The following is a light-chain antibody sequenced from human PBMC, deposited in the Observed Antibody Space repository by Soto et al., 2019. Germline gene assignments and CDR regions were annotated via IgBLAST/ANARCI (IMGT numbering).Light chain of an antibody. CDR2: GAS. CDR1: QSVSSSY. V-gene: IGKV3-20*01. J-gene: IGKJ5*01. CDR3: QQYGTSPIT. Sequence: ETALTQSPGTLSLSPGERATLSCRASQSVSSSYLAWYQQKPGQAPRLLIYGASIRATGIPDRFSGSGSGTDFTLTISRLEPADFAVYYCQQYGTSPITFGQGTRLEIK.